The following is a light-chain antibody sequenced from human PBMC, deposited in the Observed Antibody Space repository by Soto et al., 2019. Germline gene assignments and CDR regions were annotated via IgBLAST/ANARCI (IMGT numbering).Light chain of an antibody. J-gene: IGKJ5*01. V-gene: IGKV3-15*01. Sequence: EIVMSQARGALSVSPWRRAPYHCKASQSVSSNLAWYQQKPGQAPRLLIYGAPTRATGIPARFSGSGSETDITLTISSLQSEDIGVYYCQQYNKWPITCGQGTRLEIK. CDR2: GAP. CDR1: QSVSSN. CDR3: QQYNKWPIT.